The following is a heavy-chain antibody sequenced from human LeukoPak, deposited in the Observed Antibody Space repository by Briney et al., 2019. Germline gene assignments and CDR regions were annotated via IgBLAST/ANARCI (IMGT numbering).Heavy chain of an antibody. Sequence: KGGESLKISCKGSGYRFTTYWSGWVRQMPGKGLEWMGIIYPVDSDTRYSPSFQGQVTISADKSISTAYLQWSSLKASDTAMYYCARHSRPGIAAAGIDYWGQGTLVTVSS. D-gene: IGHD6-13*01. V-gene: IGHV5-51*01. J-gene: IGHJ4*02. CDR2: IYPVDSDT. CDR3: ARHSRPGIAAAGIDY. CDR1: GYRFTTYW.